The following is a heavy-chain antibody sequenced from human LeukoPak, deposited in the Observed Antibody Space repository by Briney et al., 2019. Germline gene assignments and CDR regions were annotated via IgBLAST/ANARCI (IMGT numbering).Heavy chain of an antibody. CDR3: AKRPSYYYDSSALSYYFDY. V-gene: IGHV3-23*01. D-gene: IGHD3-22*01. J-gene: IGHJ4*02. Sequence: GGSLRLSCAASGFTFSRYAMSWVGQAPGKGVEWVSAISGRGGRTYYADSVKGRFTISRDNSKITLYLQMNSLRAEDTAVYYCAKRPSYYYDSSALSYYFDYWGQGTLVTVSS. CDR2: ISGRGGRT. CDR1: GFTFSRYA.